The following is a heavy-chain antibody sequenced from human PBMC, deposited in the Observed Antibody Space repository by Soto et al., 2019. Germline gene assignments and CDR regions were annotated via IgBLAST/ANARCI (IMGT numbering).Heavy chain of an antibody. CDR1: GYTFTSYY. Sequence: ASVKVSCKASGYTFTSYYMHWVRQAPGQGLEWMGIINPSGGSTSYVQKFQGRVTMTRDTSTSTVYMELSSLRSEDTAVYYCARVADYDILTGTPGGMDVWGQGTTVTVS. CDR2: INPSGGST. CDR3: ARVADYDILTGTPGGMDV. V-gene: IGHV1-46*01. D-gene: IGHD3-9*01. J-gene: IGHJ6*02.